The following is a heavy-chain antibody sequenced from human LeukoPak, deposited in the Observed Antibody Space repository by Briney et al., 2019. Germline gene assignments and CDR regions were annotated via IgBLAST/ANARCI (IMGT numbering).Heavy chain of an antibody. J-gene: IGHJ4*02. V-gene: IGHV3-53*01. CDR3: PRDLVGAIDY. CDR1: GFTVSSNY. D-gene: IGHD2-15*01. Sequence: GGSLRLSCAASGFTVSSNYMTWVRQAPGKGLEWVSVIYSGGTTYYADSVKGRFTVSRDNSKNTLYLQMNSLRAEDTAVYYCPRDLVGAIDYWGQGTLVTVSS. CDR2: IYSGGTT.